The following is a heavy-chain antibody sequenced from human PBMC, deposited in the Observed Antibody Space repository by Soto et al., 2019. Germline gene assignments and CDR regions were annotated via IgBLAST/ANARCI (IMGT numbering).Heavy chain of an antibody. CDR2: IKSKTDGGTT. J-gene: IGHJ4*01. CDR1: GFTFSNAW. V-gene: IGHV3-15*07. CDR3: TTSTSRVGGSYCYY. Sequence: GGSLRLSCAASGFTFSNAWMNWVRQAPGKGLEWVGRIKSKTDGGTTDYAAPVKGRFTISREDSKNTLYLQMNSLKTEDTALYYCTTSTSRVGGSYCYYWGQGTLVTVSS. D-gene: IGHD2-2*01.